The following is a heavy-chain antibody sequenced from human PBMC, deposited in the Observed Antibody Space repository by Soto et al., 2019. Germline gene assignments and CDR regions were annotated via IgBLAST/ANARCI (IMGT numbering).Heavy chain of an antibody. CDR1: GYTFTSYG. D-gene: IGHD2-15*01. J-gene: IGHJ4*02. CDR3: GRDGHSVKFDY. Sequence: QVQLVQSGAEVKKPGASVKVSCKASGYTFTSYGISWVRQAPGQGLEWMGWISAYNGNRNYAQKLQGRVTMTTDTSTSTADMELRSLGPDDTAWYYGGRDGHSVKFDYGGQEPLFTVPS. CDR2: ISAYNGNR. V-gene: IGHV1-18*01.